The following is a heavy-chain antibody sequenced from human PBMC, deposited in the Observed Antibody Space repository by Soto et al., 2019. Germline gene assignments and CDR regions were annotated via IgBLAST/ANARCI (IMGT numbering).Heavy chain of an antibody. Sequence: SETLSLTCTVSGGSISSSSYYWGWIRQPPGKGLEWIGSIYCSGSTYYNPSLKSRVTISVDTSKNQFSLKLSSVTAADTAVYYCATRKRPGDYFDYWGQGTLVTVSS. CDR2: IYCSGST. CDR1: GGSISSSSYY. CDR3: ATRKRPGDYFDY. V-gene: IGHV4-39*01. J-gene: IGHJ4*02. D-gene: IGHD6-25*01.